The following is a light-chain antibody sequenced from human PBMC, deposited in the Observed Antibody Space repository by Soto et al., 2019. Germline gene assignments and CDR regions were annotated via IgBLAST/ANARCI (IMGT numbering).Light chain of an antibody. J-gene: IGKJ1*01. CDR3: QHYITSLTT. CDR2: GAT. CDR1: QSVSSSY. V-gene: IGKV3-20*01. Sequence: ELVMTQSPSTLSVSPGETVSLSCGASQSVSSSYLAWYQQKPGQAPRLLVYGATSRATGIPDRFIGSGSGTDFTLTISRLEPEDFAVYYCQHYITSLTTFGQGTNVHI.